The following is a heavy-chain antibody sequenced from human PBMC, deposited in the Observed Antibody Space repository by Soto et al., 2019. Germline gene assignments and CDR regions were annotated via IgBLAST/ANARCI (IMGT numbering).Heavy chain of an antibody. CDR2: IYYSGST. Sequence: SETLSLTCTVSGGSISIGGYYWSWIRQHPGKGLEWIGYIYYSGSTYYNPSLKSLVTISVDTSKNQFSLKLSSVTAADTAVYYCPRARKTYDFRCVENGFEHWGQGNLVTVSS. D-gene: IGHD3-3*01. CDR3: PRARKTYDFRCVENGFEH. J-gene: IGHJ5*02. CDR1: GGSISIGGYY. V-gene: IGHV4-31*01.